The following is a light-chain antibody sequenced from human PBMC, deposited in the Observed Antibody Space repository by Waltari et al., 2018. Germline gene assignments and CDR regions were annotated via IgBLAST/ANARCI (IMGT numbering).Light chain of an antibody. Sequence: DIQMTQSPSSLSASVGDRVTITCRASQFVRNYLNWYQQKSGKAPKVLIYAASSLQSGVPSRFSGSGSGTDFTLTISCLQPEDFATYDCQQSYSPPFTFGGGTKVEIK. J-gene: IGKJ4*01. CDR1: QFVRNY. CDR2: AAS. V-gene: IGKV1-39*01. CDR3: QQSYSPPFT.